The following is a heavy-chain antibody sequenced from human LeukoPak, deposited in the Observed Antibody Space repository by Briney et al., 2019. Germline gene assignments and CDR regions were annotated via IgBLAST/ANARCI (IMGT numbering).Heavy chain of an antibody. D-gene: IGHD2/OR15-2a*01. CDR3: AAPYYATYYFDY. V-gene: IGHV4-34*01. J-gene: IGHJ4*02. CDR1: GGSFSGYY. CDR2: IYYSGST. Sequence: SETLSLTCAVYGGSFSGYYWSWIRQSPGKGLEWIGSIYYSGSTYYNPSLESRVTISVDTSKNQFSLKLSSVTAADTAVYYCAAPYYATYYFDYWGQGTLVTVSS.